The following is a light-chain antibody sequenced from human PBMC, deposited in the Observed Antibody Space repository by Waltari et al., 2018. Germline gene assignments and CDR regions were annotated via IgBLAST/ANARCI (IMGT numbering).Light chain of an antibody. CDR2: GAS. V-gene: IGKV3-20*01. J-gene: IGKJ1*01. CDR3: QHHVRLPAT. CDR1: QRVSRY. Sequence: EIVLTQSPGTLSLSPGERATLSCRASQRVSRYLAWYQQKPGQAPRLLIYGASTRAAGIPDRFSGSGSGTDFSLTISRLEAEDFAVYYCQHHVRLPATFGQGTKVEIK.